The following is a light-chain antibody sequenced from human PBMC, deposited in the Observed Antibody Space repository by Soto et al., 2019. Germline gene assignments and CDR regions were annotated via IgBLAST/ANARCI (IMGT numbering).Light chain of an antibody. J-gene: IGKJ4*01. CDR1: QRVSSN. CDR3: QQYKNWPPLT. V-gene: IGKV3-15*01. Sequence: EIVMTQSPVTLSVSPGETATLSCRASQRVSSNLAWYQQKPGQAPSLLIYGASTRATDIPPRFSGSGSGTEFTLTITSLQSEDFAVYYCQQYKNWPPLTFGGGTKVEIK. CDR2: GAS.